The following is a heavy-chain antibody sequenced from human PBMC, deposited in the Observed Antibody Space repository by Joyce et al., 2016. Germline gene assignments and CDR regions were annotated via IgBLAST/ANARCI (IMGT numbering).Heavy chain of an antibody. CDR1: GDSIIRGDNY. Sequence: QVQLQESGPGLVKTSQTLSLTCTVSGDSIIRGDNYWTWLRQPPGKGLEWIEYINNSGHTYYNPSLKSRVTISVDTSKNQFSLKLDSVTATDTAVYYCAREPKNYFYDSSGPDAFDIWGQGTMVTVSS. CDR2: INNSGHT. CDR3: AREPKNYFYDSSGPDAFDI. D-gene: IGHD3-22*01. V-gene: IGHV4-30-4*01. J-gene: IGHJ3*02.